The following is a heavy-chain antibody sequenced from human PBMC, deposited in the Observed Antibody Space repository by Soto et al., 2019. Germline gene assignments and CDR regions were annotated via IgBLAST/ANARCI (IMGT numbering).Heavy chain of an antibody. D-gene: IGHD4-17*01. CDR2: ISSSSSYI. J-gene: IGHJ4*02. CDR3: ARDGVDYGLDY. CDR1: GFTFSSYA. Sequence: PGGSLRLSCAASGFTFSSYAMSWVRQAPGKGLEWVSSISSSSSYIYYADSVKGRFTISRDNAKNSLYLQMNSLRAEDTAVYYCARDGVDYGLDYWGQGTLVTVSS. V-gene: IGHV3-21*01.